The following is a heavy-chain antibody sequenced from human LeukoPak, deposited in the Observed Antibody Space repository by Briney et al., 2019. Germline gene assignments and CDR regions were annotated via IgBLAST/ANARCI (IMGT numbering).Heavy chain of an antibody. V-gene: IGHV3-23*01. CDR3: AKDYYDSSGYYRNFDY. D-gene: IGHD3-22*01. Sequence: GGSLRLSCAASGFTFSSYAMSWVRQAPGKGLEWVSAISGSGGRTSYADSVKGRFTISRDSSKNALYLQMNSLRVEDTAVYYCAKDYYDSSGYYRNFDYWGQGTLVTVSS. CDR2: ISGSGGRT. J-gene: IGHJ4*02. CDR1: GFTFSSYA.